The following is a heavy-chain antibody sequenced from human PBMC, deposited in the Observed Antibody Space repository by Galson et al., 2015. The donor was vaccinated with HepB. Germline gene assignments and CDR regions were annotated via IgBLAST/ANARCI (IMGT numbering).Heavy chain of an antibody. D-gene: IGHD3-10*01. V-gene: IGHV5-51*01. CDR1: GYSFTSYW. J-gene: IGHJ2*01. CDR3: ARQRRGGYYYGSGSYLNWYFDL. Sequence: QSGAEVKKPGESLKISCKGSGYSFTSYWIGWVRQMPGKGLEWMGIIYPGDSDTRYSPSFQGQVTISADKSISTAYLQWSSLKASDTAMYYCARQRRGGYYYGSGSYLNWYFDLWGRGTLVTVSS. CDR2: IYPGDSDT.